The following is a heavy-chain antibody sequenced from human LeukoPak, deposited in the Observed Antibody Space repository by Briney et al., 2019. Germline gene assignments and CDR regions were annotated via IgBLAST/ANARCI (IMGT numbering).Heavy chain of an antibody. Sequence: PSETLSLTCAVYGGSFSGYYWSWIRQPPGKGLEWIGEINHSGSTNYNPSLKSRVTISVDTSKNQFSLKLSSVTAADTAVYYRARVMSGYDFDYWGQGTLVTVSS. D-gene: IGHD5-12*01. CDR2: INHSGST. CDR1: GGSFSGYY. V-gene: IGHV4-34*01. CDR3: ARVMSGYDFDY. J-gene: IGHJ4*02.